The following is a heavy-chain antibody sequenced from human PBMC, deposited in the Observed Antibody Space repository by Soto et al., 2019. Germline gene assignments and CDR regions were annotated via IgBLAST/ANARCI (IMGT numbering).Heavy chain of an antibody. CDR2: ISYDGSNK. CDR3: ARDGALTPNWFDP. J-gene: IGHJ5*02. D-gene: IGHD1-20*01. CDR1: GFTFSNYA. V-gene: IGHV3-30-3*01. Sequence: GGSLRLSCAASGFTFSNYAMHWVRQAPGKGLEWVAVISYDGSNKYYADSVKGRFTISRDNAKNSLYLQMNSLRAEDTAVYYCARDGALTPNWFDPWGQGTLVTVSS.